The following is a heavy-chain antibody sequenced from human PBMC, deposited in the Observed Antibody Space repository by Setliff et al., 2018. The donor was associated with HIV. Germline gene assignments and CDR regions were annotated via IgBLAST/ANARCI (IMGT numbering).Heavy chain of an antibody. V-gene: IGHV3-7*01. CDR1: GFPFTSFS. J-gene: IGHJ6*03. D-gene: IGHD3-9*01. Sequence: GGSLRLSCAASGFPFTSFSINWVRQAPGKGLEWVAHINKDGSHQDYVDSVKGRFTISRDNARNTVFLQMNSLRAEDSAVYYCARGDQTGYYTTYYYYMDVWGLGTTVTVSS. CDR2: INKDGSHQ. CDR3: ARGDQTGYYTTYYYYMDV.